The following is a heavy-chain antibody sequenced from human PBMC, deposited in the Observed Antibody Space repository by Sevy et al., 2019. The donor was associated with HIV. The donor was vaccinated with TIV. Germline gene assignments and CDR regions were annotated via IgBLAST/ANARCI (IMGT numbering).Heavy chain of an antibody. V-gene: IGHV4-30-4*01. CDR2: IYYSGST. CDR3: ASYYSVLRFLEWFPQGPGKFDY. Sequence: SETLSLTCTVSGGSISSGDYYWSWIRQPPGKGLEWIGYIYYSGSTYYNPSLKSRVTISVDTSKNQFSLKLSSVTAAETAVYYCASYYSVLRFLEWFPQGPGKFDYWGQGTLVTVSS. D-gene: IGHD3-3*01. CDR1: GGSISSGDYY. J-gene: IGHJ4*02.